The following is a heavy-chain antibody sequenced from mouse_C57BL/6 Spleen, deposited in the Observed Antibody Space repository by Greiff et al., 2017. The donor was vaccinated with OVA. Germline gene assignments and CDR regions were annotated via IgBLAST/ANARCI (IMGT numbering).Heavy chain of an antibody. CDR1: GYTFTSYW. CDR3: AREDLYYGNYGAMDY. V-gene: IGHV1-55*01. CDR2: IYPGSGST. Sequence: VQLQQPGAELVKPGASVKMSCKASGYTFTSYWITWVKQRPGQGLEWIGDIYPGSGSTNYNEKFKSKATLTVDTSSSTAYMQLSSLTSEDSAVYYCAREDLYYGNYGAMDYWGQGTSVTVSS. D-gene: IGHD2-1*01. J-gene: IGHJ4*01.